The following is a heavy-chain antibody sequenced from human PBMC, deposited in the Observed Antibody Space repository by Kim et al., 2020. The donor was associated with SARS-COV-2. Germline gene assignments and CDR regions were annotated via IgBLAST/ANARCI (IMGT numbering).Heavy chain of an antibody. CDR3: ARTYYDILTGYFRDATSRTNWFDP. CDR2: INHSGST. V-gene: IGHV4-34*01. D-gene: IGHD3-9*01. Sequence: SETLSLTCAVYGGSFSGYYWSWIRQPPGKGLEWIGEINHSGSTNYNPSLKSRVTISVDTSKNQFSLKLSSVTAADTAVYYCARTYYDILTGYFRDATSRTNWFDPWGQRTLVTVSS. CDR1: GGSFSGYY. J-gene: IGHJ5*02.